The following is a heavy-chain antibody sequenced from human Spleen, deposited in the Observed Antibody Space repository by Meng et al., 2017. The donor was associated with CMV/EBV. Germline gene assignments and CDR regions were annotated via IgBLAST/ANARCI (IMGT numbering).Heavy chain of an antibody. CDR1: GYTFTSYG. V-gene: IGHV1-18*01. CDR2: ISVYNGNT. Sequence: SCKASGYTFTSYGITWVRQAPGQVLEWMGWISVYNGNTNYPQKLQSRVTMTTDTSTSTAYMELRSLRSDDTALYYCARGDNWNYLDYWGQGTLVTVSS. D-gene: IGHD1-1*01. CDR3: ARGDNWNYLDY. J-gene: IGHJ4*02.